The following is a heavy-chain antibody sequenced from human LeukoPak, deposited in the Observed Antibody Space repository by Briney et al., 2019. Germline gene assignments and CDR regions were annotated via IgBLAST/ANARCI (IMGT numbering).Heavy chain of an antibody. CDR3: ARDPYYYDSSGYYSHFDY. J-gene: IGHJ4*02. Sequence: GGSLRLSCAASGFTFSSYSMTWVRQAPGKGLEWVSYISSSSSTIYYADSVKGRFTISRDNAKNSLYLQMNSLRDEDTAVYYCARDPYYYDSSGYYSHFDYWGQGTLVTVSS. V-gene: IGHV3-48*02. D-gene: IGHD3-22*01. CDR2: ISSSSSTI. CDR1: GFTFSSYS.